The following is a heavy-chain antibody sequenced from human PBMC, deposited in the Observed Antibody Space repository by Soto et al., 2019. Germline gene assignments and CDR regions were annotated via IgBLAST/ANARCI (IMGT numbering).Heavy chain of an antibody. CDR3: ARKRAAAGSFLFDY. CDR2: IDWDDEK. D-gene: IGHD6-13*01. CDR1: GFSLATSLMG. V-gene: IGHV2-70*01. J-gene: IGHJ4*02. Sequence: SGPTLVNPTETLTLTCTFSGFSLATSLMGVSWIRQSPGETLDWLAVIDWDDEKYYSTPLKNRLTISKDSPKNQVVLTMTNMDPLDTDTYYCARKRAAAGSFLFDYCGQGTLVTVSS.